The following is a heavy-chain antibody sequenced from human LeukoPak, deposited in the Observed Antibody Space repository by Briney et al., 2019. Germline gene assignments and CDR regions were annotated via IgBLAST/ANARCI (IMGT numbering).Heavy chain of an antibody. Sequence: PGGSLRLSCAASGFTFSSYAMSWVRQAPGKGLEWVSAIGGSGGSTYYADSVKGRFTISRDNSKNTLYLQMNSLRAEDTAVYYCAKDLGVVTMVRGVPDYFDYWGQGTLVTVSS. D-gene: IGHD3-10*01. CDR2: IGGSGGST. CDR3: AKDLGVVTMVRGVPDYFDY. CDR1: GFTFSSYA. V-gene: IGHV3-23*01. J-gene: IGHJ4*02.